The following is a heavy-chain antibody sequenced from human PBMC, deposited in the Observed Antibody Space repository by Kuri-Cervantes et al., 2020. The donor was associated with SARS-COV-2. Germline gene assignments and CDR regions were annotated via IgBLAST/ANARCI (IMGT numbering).Heavy chain of an antibody. CDR2: ITQDGSKK. CDR1: GFTFSSYG. D-gene: IGHD1-1*01. J-gene: IGHJ4*02. CDR3: VRDGDHWNFDY. Sequence: GGSLRLSCAASGFTFSSYGMHWVRQAPGKGLEWVANITQDGSKKYYVDSVKGRFTISRDNAKNMLFLQMNSLRAEDTAVYYCVRDGDHWNFDYWGQGTLVTVSS. V-gene: IGHV3-7*01.